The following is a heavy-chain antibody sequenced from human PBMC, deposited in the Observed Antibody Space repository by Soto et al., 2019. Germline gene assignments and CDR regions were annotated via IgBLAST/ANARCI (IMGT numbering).Heavy chain of an antibody. CDR1: GFTFSDFG. CDR3: ASPREGQWLVFDH. CDR2: ISKDGLDR. J-gene: IGHJ4*02. Sequence: PWGSLRLSCVVSGFTFSDFGIRFGRQSPGEGLAWVASISKDGLDRYYSESVKGRFTISRDDSKNTVFLQMNSLKVEDTAAYFCASPREGQWLVFDHWGQRTLVTVSS. D-gene: IGHD6-19*01. V-gene: IGHV3-30*19.